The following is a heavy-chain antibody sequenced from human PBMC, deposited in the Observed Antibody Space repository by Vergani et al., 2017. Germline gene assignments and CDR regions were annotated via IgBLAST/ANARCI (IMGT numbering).Heavy chain of an antibody. CDR3: ARDREGLLLWFGELSGTWFDP. V-gene: IGHV3-7*04. Sequence: EVQLVESGGGLVQPGGSLRLSCAASGFTFSSYWMSWVRQAPGKGLEWVANIKQDGSEKYYVDSVKGRFTISRDNAKKSLYLQMNSLRAEDTAVYYCARDREGLLLWFGELSGTWFDPWGQGTLVTVSS. CDR1: GFTFSSYW. CDR2: IKQDGSEK. D-gene: IGHD3-10*01. J-gene: IGHJ5*02.